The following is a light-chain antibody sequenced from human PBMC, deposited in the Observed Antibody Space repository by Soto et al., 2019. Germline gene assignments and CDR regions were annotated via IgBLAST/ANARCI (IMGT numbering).Light chain of an antibody. CDR1: SSDVGGYNY. CDR2: EVS. V-gene: IGLV2-11*01. CDR3: CSYAGSYTLWV. J-gene: IGLJ3*02. Sequence: QSALTQPASVSGSPGQSITISCTGTSSDVGGYNYVSWYQQHPGKAPKLMIYEVSQRPSGVPDRFSGSKSGNTASLTISGLQAEDEADYYCCSYAGSYTLWVFGGGTKLTVL.